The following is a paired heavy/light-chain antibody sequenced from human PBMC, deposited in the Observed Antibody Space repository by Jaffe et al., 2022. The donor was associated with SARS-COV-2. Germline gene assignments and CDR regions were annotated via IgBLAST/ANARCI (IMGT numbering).Heavy chain of an antibody. CDR2: MNPNSGNT. V-gene: IGHV1-8*01. CDR1: GYTFTSYD. CDR3: AREGAFSCSGGSCYSGGWER. Sequence: QVQLVQSGAEVKKPGASVKVSCKASGYTFTSYDIKWVRQATGQGLEWMGWMNPNSGNTGYAQKFQGRVTMTRNTSISTAYMELSSLRSEDTAVYYCAREGAFSCSGGSCYSGGWERWGQGTLVTVSS. D-gene: IGHD2-15*01. J-gene: IGHJ4*02.
Light chain of an antibody. CDR1: QSVSSSY. Sequence: EIVLTQSPGTLSLSPGERATLSCRASQSVSSSYLAWYQQKPGQAPRLLIYGASSRATGIPDRFSGSGSGTDFTLTISRLEPEDFAVYYCQQYGSSPLAFGPGTKVDIK. V-gene: IGKV3-20*01. CDR3: QQYGSSPLA. CDR2: GAS. J-gene: IGKJ3*01.